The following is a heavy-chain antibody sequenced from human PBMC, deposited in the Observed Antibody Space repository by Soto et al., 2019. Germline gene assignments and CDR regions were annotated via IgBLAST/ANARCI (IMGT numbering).Heavy chain of an antibody. CDR3: AKDLGGDFYYYDSSGYYFDY. V-gene: IGHV3-23*01. CDR2: ISGSGGST. J-gene: IGHJ4*02. D-gene: IGHD3-22*01. Sequence: GGSLRLSCAASGFTFSSYAMSWVRQVPGKGLEWVSAISGSGGSTYYADSVKGRFTISRDNSKNTLYLQMNSLRAEDTAVYYCAKDLGGDFYYYDSSGYYFDYWGQGTLVAVSS. CDR1: GFTFSSYA.